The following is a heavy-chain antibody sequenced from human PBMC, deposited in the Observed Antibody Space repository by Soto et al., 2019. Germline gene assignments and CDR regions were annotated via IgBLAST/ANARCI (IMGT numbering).Heavy chain of an antibody. D-gene: IGHD5-12*01. V-gene: IGHV1-3*01. CDR3: ARAPNSGYRYGMDV. CDR2: INAGNGHT. CDR1: GYTFTNYA. Sequence: GASVKVSCKASGYTFTNYAIHWVRQAPGQRLEWMGWINAGNGHTKYSQKFQARVTMTRDTSISTAYMELSRLRSDDTAVYYCARAPNSGYRYGMDVWGQGTTVTVSS. J-gene: IGHJ6*02.